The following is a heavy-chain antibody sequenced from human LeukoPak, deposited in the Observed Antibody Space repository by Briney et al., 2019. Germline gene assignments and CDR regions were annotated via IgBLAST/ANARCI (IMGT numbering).Heavy chain of an antibody. CDR1: GYTFTSYG. Sequence: ASVKVSCKASGYTFTSYGISWVRQAPGQGLEWMGWISAYNGNTNYAQKLQGRVTMTTDTSTSTAHMELRSLRSDDTAVYYCARPGLGYYYYMDVWGKGTTVTVSS. D-gene: IGHD2-21*01. CDR2: ISAYNGNT. V-gene: IGHV1-18*01. CDR3: ARPGLGYYYYMDV. J-gene: IGHJ6*03.